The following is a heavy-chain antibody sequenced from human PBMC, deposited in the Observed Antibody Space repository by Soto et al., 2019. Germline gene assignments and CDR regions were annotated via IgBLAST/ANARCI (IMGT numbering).Heavy chain of an antibody. J-gene: IGHJ4*02. CDR2: IYYSGST. Sequence: SETLSLTWTVSGGSISSGDWSWIRQPPGKGLEWIGYIYYSGSTNYNPSLKSRVTISVDTSKNQFSLKLSSVTAADTAVYYCASGRGYSYGSFDYWGQGTLVTVSS. V-gene: IGHV4-59*12. D-gene: IGHD5-18*01. CDR3: ASGRGYSYGSFDY. CDR1: GGSISSGD.